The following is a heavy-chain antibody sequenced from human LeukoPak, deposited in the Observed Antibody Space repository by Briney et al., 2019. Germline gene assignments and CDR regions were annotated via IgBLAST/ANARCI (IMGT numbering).Heavy chain of an antibody. Sequence: PGWSLRLSCAASGFTFSSYGMLWVRQAPGKGLEWAAVIIYDGSSNYYADSVKGRVTISRDNSKNQLYLKLSSVTAADTAVYYCARHSDSQGSGSYAANDWGQGTLVTVSS. CDR2: IIYDGSSN. D-gene: IGHD3-10*01. J-gene: IGHJ4*02. CDR1: GFTFSSYG. V-gene: IGHV3-30*03. CDR3: ARHSDSQGSGSYAAND.